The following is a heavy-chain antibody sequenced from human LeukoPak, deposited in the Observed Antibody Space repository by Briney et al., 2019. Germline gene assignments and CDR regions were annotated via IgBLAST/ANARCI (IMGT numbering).Heavy chain of an antibody. V-gene: IGHV1-18*01. CDR2: ISAYNGNT. CDR1: GYTFTSYG. D-gene: IGHD2-2*01. Sequence: VASVKVSCKASGYTFTSYGSSWVRQAPGQGLEWMGWISAYNGNTNYAQKLQGRVTTTTDTSTSTAYMELRSLRSDDTAVYYCARDDEGPAAIRFDYWGQGTLVTVSS. CDR3: ARDDEGPAAIRFDY. J-gene: IGHJ4*02.